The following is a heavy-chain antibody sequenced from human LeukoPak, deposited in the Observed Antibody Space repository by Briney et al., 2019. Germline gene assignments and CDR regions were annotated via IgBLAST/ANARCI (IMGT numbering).Heavy chain of an antibody. CDR2: INSDGSST. CDR3: RNLDTPMGY. CDR1: GFTFSSYW. J-gene: IGHJ4*02. Sequence: PGESLRLSCAASGFTFSSYWMHWVRQGPGQGLVWFSRINSDGSSTSYDNSVKGRCTITIANAKNTLYLQMKSLRAEDTAVYDCRNLDTPMGYWGQGTLVTVSS. V-gene: IGHV3-74*01. D-gene: IGHD5-18*01.